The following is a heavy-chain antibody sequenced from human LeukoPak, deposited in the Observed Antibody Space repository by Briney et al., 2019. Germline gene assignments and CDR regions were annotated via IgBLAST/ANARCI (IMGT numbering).Heavy chain of an antibody. V-gene: IGHV1-69*04. J-gene: IGHJ4*02. D-gene: IGHD3-22*01. Sequence: EASVKVSCKASGGTSNSHAISWVQQAPGQGLEWMGRIIPNLGTTNRAQNFQDRVTLTADKSTNTAYMELTSLTSDDTAVYYCATTNDGGGYQWGDFFDFWGQGTLVTVSS. CDR3: ATTNDGGGYQWGDFFDF. CDR1: GGTSNSHA. CDR2: IIPNLGTT.